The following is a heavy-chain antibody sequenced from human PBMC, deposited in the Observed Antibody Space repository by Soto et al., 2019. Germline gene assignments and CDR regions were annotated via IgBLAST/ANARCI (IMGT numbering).Heavy chain of an antibody. J-gene: IGHJ2*01. CDR1: GYTFTGYY. D-gene: IGHD5-12*01. V-gene: IGHV1-2*04. CDR3: ARGTPITYWYFDL. Sequence: QVQLVQSGAEVKKPGASVKVSCEASGYTFTGYYMHWVRQAPGQGLEWMGWINPNSGGTNYAQKFQGWVTMPSDTSISTAYMELSRLRSDDTAVYYCARGTPITYWYFDLWGRGTLVTVSS. CDR2: INPNSGGT.